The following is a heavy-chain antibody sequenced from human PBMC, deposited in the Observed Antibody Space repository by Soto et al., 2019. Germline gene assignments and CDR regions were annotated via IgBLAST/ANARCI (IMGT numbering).Heavy chain of an antibody. CDR3: ARDRAAGGY. D-gene: IGHD6-13*01. Sequence: QSGGSLRLSCAASGFSFSNYEMNWVRQAPGKGLEWVAYISSGGDTIHYADSVRGRFTVSRDNARNSLSLQMNTLRVEDTALYYCARDRAAGGYWGQGTLVTVSS. J-gene: IGHJ4*02. V-gene: IGHV3-48*03. CDR2: ISSGGDTI. CDR1: GFSFSNYE.